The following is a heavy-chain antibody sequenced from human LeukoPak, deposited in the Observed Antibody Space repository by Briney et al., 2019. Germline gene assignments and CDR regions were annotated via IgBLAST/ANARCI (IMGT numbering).Heavy chain of an antibody. D-gene: IGHD4-17*01. CDR1: GYTFTGCY. CDR2: INPNSGGT. CDR3: ARERAVGYLRGYYFDY. J-gene: IGHJ4*02. Sequence: ASVKVSCKASGYTFTGCYMHWVRQAPGQGLEWMGWINPNSGGTNYAQKFQGRVTMTRDTSISTAYMELSRLRSDDTAVYYCARERAVGYLRGYYFDYWGQGTLVTVSS. V-gene: IGHV1-2*02.